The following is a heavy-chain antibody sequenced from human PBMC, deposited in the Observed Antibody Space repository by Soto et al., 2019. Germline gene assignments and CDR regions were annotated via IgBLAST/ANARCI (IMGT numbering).Heavy chain of an antibody. CDR1: GGTFSSYA. V-gene: IGHV1-69*13. CDR2: IIPIFGTA. Sequence: SVKVSCKASGGTFSSYAISWVRQAPGQGLEWMGGIIPIFGTANYAQKFQGRVTITADESTSTAYMELSSLRSEDTAVYYCARVRAWRRDGYTLRKHYYYYGMDVWGQGTTVTVSS. J-gene: IGHJ6*02. CDR3: ARVRAWRRDGYTLRKHYYYYGMDV. D-gene: IGHD3-3*01.